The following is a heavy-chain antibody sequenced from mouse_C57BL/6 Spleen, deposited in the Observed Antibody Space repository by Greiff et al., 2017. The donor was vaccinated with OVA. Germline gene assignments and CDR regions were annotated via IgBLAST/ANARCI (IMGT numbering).Heavy chain of an antibody. D-gene: IGHD4-1*01. CDR1: GYTFTSYW. CDR2: IHPNSGST. CDR3: ARLGGGFDY. V-gene: IGHV1-64*01. J-gene: IGHJ2*01. Sequence: QVQLQQPGAELVKPGASVKLSCKASGYTFTSYWMHWVKQRPGQGLEWIGMIHPNSGSTNYNEKFKGKATLTVDKSSSTAYMQLSSLTSEDSAVYYCARLGGGFDYWGQGTTLTVSS.